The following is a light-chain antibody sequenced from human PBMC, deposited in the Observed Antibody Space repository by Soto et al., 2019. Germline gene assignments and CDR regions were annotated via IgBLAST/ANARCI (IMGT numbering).Light chain of an antibody. CDR3: SSYTSSRTRV. J-gene: IGLJ3*02. CDR1: SSDVGGYNY. V-gene: IGLV2-14*01. CDR2: EVS. Sequence: QSALTQPASVSGSPGQSLTISCTGTSSDVGGYNYVSWYQQHPGKAPKLMIYEVSNRPSGVSNRFSGSKSGNTASLTISGLQAEDEADYYCSSYTSSRTRVFGGGTKLTV.